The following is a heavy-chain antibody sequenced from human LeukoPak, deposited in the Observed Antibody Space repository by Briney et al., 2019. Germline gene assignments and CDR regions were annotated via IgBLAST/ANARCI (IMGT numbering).Heavy chain of an antibody. CDR1: GFIFDIYG. Sequence: GGSLRLSCAASGFIFDIYGMHWVRQAPGKGLEWVSFIRYDGHIKSYADSVKGRFTISRDNSKNTLYLQMNSLRAEDTAVYYCAKAIRQIAARPGFDYWGQGTLVTVSS. V-gene: IGHV3-30*02. J-gene: IGHJ4*02. D-gene: IGHD6-6*01. CDR2: IRYDGHIK. CDR3: AKAIRQIAARPGFDY.